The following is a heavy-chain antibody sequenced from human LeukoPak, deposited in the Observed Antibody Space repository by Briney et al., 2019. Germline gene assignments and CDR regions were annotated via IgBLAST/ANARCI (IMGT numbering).Heavy chain of an antibody. V-gene: IGHV3-21*04. Sequence: GGSLRLSCVASGFAFETYTMNWVRQAPGKGLEWVSFISSTSSDINYADSVRDRFTISRDSAKNSLFLQMDSLRVEDTAVYYCAKGLFSGYDKYLDSWGQGTLVTVSS. D-gene: IGHD5-12*01. CDR2: ISSTSSDI. J-gene: IGHJ4*02. CDR3: AKGLFSGYDKYLDS. CDR1: GFAFETYT.